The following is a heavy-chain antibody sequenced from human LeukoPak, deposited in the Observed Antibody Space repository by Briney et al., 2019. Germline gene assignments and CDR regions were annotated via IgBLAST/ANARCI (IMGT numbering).Heavy chain of an antibody. CDR1: GFTVSSNY. CDR2: ISSSSSYI. D-gene: IGHD2-2*01. V-gene: IGHV3-21*01. CDR3: AREGGNCSSTSCYYYYYYMDV. Sequence: GGSLRLSCAASGFTVSSNYMSWVRQAPGKGLEWVSSISSSSSYIYYADSVKGRFTISRDNAKNSLYLQMNSLRAEDTAVYYCAREGGNCSSTSCYYYYYYMDVWGKGTTVTVSS. J-gene: IGHJ6*03.